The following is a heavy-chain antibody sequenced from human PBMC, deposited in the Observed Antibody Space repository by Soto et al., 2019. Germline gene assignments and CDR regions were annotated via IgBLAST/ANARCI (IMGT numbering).Heavy chain of an antibody. Sequence: QVQLQESGPGLVKPSETLSLTCSVSGDSINNYYWSWIRQTPGKGLEWIGFVRYTGRANYNPSPKSRVTISVGTYKKQFSLRLSSVTAADSCVYYCAREGASRFRGFDYWGQGTLVTVSS. J-gene: IGHJ4*02. CDR2: VRYTGRA. V-gene: IGHV4-59*01. D-gene: IGHD2-2*01. CDR1: GDSINNYY. CDR3: AREGASRFRGFDY.